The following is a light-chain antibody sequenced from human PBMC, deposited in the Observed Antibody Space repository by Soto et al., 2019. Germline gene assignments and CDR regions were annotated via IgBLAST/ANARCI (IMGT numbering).Light chain of an antibody. J-gene: IGKJ1*01. Sequence: EIVLTPSPATLSLSPGGRATLSCRASQSVSLSLAWYQQKPGQAPRLLIYDASKRASGFPARFSGSGSGTDFTLTISSLEPEDFAVYYCQERTGWPPWTFGQGTKVDIK. V-gene: IGKV3-11*01. CDR2: DAS. CDR3: QERTGWPPWT. CDR1: QSVSLS.